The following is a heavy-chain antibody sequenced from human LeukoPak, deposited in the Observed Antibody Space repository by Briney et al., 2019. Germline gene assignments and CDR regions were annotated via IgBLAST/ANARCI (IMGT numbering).Heavy chain of an antibody. CDR3: ARDMMTGDSYFDF. D-gene: IGHD7-27*01. J-gene: IGHJ4*02. Sequence: HAGGSLRLSCAASGFTFSNYWMSWVRQAPGKGLEWVAHIQQDGSEKNYVGSVKGSFNISRDNAKNSLLLQMDGLRAEDSAVYYCARDMMTGDSYFDFWGQGALVSVSS. V-gene: IGHV3-7*01. CDR2: IQQDGSEK. CDR1: GFTFSNYW.